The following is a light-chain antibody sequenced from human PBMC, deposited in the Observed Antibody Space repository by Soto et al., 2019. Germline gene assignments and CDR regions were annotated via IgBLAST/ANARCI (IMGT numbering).Light chain of an antibody. V-gene: IGLV2-14*03. Sequence: QSALTQPASVSGSPGQSITISCTGTSSDIGRYDFVSWYQQHPGKAPKFLIYDVSHRPAGVSSRFSASKSGNTASLTISGLQAEDEADYHCSSYTFSGTIFGGGTKVTVL. J-gene: IGLJ2*01. CDR3: SSYTFSGTI. CDR2: DVS. CDR1: SSDIGRYDF.